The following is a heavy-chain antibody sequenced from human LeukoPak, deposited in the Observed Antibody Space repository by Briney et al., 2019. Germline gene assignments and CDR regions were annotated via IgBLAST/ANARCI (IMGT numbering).Heavy chain of an antibody. D-gene: IGHD2/OR15-2a*01. J-gene: IGHJ3*02. CDR1: GGSISSYY. CDR2: IYYSGST. CDR3: ARVVKDYFPPSDAFDI. V-gene: IGHV4-59*01. Sequence: SETLSLTCTVSGGSISSYYWSWIRQPPGKGLEWIGYIYYSGSTNYNPSLKSRVTISVDTSKNQFSLKLSSVTAADTAVYYCARVVKDYFPPSDAFDIWGQGTKVTVSS.